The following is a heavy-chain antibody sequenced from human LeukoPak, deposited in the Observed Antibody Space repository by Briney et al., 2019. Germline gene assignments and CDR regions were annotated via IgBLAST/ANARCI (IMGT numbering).Heavy chain of an antibody. CDR2: IYPSGST. V-gene: IGHV4-4*07. J-gene: IGHJ5*02. CDR3: ARQEPGSYSWFDP. D-gene: IGHD3-10*01. Sequence: PSETLSLTCTVSGGSISSYYWSWIRQPPGKGLEWIGRIYPSGSTNYNPSLKSRVTMSVDTSKNQFSLKLSSVTAADTAVYYCARQEPGSYSWFDPWGQGTLVTVSS. CDR1: GGSISSYY.